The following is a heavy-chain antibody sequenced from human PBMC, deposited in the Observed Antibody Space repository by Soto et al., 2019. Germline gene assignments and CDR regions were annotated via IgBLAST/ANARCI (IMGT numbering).Heavy chain of an antibody. V-gene: IGHV4-31*02. CDR1: GGSITTGGRY. D-gene: IGHD1-1*01. Sequence: QVRLQEWGPGLVKPSQTLSLKCSVSGGSITTGGRYWSWILQLPGKGLEWIGDIYYSGNTYYNASLKSRVTISVEAAKIQFSLTLSSVTAADTAVYYCAQALVFTGGDGFDIWGQGRLVTVSS. CDR3: AQALVFTGGDGFDI. CDR2: IYYSGNT. J-gene: IGHJ3*02.